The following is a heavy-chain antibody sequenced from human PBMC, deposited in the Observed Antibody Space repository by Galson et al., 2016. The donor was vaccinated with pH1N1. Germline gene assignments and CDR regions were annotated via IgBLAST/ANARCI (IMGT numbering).Heavy chain of an antibody. Sequence: ETLSLPCAVSGGSISSRNWWSWVRQPPGQGLEWIGEVYHIGVTNYNPSIKSRVTISLDKTKHHFSLNLAPVTAADTAVYYCARDGGDYGGAGQYKYFDTWGQGTLVTVSS. CDR1: GGSISSRNW. CDR2: VYHIGVT. V-gene: IGHV4-4*02. CDR3: ARDGGDYGGAGQYKYFDT. J-gene: IGHJ5*02. D-gene: IGHD4-23*01.